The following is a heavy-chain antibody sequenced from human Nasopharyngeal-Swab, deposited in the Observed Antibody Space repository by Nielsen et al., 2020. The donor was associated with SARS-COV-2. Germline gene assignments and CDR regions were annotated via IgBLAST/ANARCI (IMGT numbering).Heavy chain of an antibody. CDR3: ARTFCTTSSCSYYFDA. CDR2: VEPSGFT. CDR1: SGSLSGYY. D-gene: IGHD2-2*01. J-gene: IGHJ4*02. Sequence: SETLSLTCAVYSGSLSGYYWTWIRQPPGKGLEWIGAVEPSGFTKYNPSLKSRFSISLDTSKNQVSLEVSSVTAADTAVYYCARTFCTTSSCSYYFDAWGQGNMVTVSS. V-gene: IGHV4-34*01.